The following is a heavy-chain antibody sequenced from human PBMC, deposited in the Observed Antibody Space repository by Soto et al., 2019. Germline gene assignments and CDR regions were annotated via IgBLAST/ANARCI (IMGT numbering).Heavy chain of an antibody. D-gene: IGHD4-4*01. CDR2: IRSSSSTI. CDR3: ARDGTLQWPRDYYYYYYGMDV. CDR1: GFTFSSYS. V-gene: IGHV3-48*02. J-gene: IGHJ6*02. Sequence: HPGGSLRLSCAASGFTFSSYSMNWVRQAPGKGLEWVSYIRSSSSTIYYADSVKGRFTISRDNAKNSLYLQMNSLRDEDTAVYYCARDGTLQWPRDYYYYYYGMDVWGQGTTVTVSS.